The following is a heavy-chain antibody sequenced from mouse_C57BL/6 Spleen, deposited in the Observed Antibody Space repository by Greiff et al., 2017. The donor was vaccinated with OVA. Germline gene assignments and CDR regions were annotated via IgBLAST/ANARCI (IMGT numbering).Heavy chain of an antibody. D-gene: IGHD2-2*01. CDR2: INPSSGNT. J-gene: IGHJ2*01. CDR1: GYTFTSYT. CDR3: AREEVTTIFDC. Sequence: VQLQQSGAELARPGASVKMSCKASGYTFTSYTMHWVKQRPGQGLEWIGYINPSSGNTKYNQKFKDKATLTAAKSSSTAYMQLSSLTSEDSAVYYCAREEVTTIFDCWGQGTTLTVSS. V-gene: IGHV1-4*01.